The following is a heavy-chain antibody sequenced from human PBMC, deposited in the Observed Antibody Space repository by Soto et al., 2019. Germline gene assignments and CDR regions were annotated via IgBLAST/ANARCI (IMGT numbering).Heavy chain of an antibody. CDR1: GYSFTSYW. V-gene: IGHV5-51*01. CDR2: IYPGDSDT. CDR3: AREKVWNDVRFSSAWYNWFDP. J-gene: IGHJ5*02. Sequence: EVQLVQSGAEVKKPGESLKISCKGSGYSFTSYWIGWVRQMPGKGLEWMGIIYPGDSDTRYSPSFQGQVTISADKSISTAYLQWSSLKASDTAMYYCAREKVWNDVRFSSAWYNWFDPWGQGTLVTVSS. D-gene: IGHD1-1*01.